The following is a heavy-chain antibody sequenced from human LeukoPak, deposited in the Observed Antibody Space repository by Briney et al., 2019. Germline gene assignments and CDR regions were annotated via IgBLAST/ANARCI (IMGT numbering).Heavy chain of an antibody. J-gene: IGHJ4*02. D-gene: IGHD3-22*01. CDR3: AKDLDYYDSSGYYPFDY. V-gene: IGHV3-7*03. CDR1: GFIFKDYW. Sequence: GGSLRLSCAASGFIFKDYWMIWVRQAPGKGLEWVANIKQDGSEKYYVDSVKGRFTISRDNAKNSLYLQMNTLRAEDTAMYYCAKDLDYYDSSGYYPFDYWGQGTLVTVSS. CDR2: IKQDGSEK.